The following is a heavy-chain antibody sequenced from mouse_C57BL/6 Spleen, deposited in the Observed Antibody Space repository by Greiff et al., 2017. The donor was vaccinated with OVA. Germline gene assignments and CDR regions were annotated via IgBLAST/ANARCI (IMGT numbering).Heavy chain of an antibody. Sequence: EVQGVESGGGLVQPGESLKLSCESNEYEFPSHDMSWVRKTPEKRLALVAAINSDGGSPSYPDPMARRFIISRDNTKKTLYLQMSSLRSEDTALYYCARPPNYGSSPAWCAYWGQGTLVTVSA. CDR3: ARPPNYGSSPAWCAY. CDR1: EYEFPSHD. CDR2: INSDGGSP. V-gene: IGHV5-2*01. J-gene: IGHJ3*01. D-gene: IGHD1-1*01.